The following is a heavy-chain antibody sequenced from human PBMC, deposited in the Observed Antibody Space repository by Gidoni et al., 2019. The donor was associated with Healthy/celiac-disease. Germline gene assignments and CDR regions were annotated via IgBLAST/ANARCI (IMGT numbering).Heavy chain of an antibody. CDR3: ARGLGGEQQLAD. CDR1: GGSFSGYY. V-gene: IGHV4-34*01. D-gene: IGHD6-13*01. Sequence: QVQLQQWGAGLLKPSETLSLTCAVYGGSFSGYYWSWIRQPPGKGLEWIGEINHSGSTNYNPSLKSRVTISVDTSKNQFSLKLSSVTAADTAVYYCARGLGGEQQLADWGQGTLVTVSS. CDR2: INHSGST. J-gene: IGHJ4*02.